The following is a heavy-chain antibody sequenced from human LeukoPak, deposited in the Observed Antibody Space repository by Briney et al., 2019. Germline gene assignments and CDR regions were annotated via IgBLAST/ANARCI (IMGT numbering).Heavy chain of an antibody. CDR3: ARVPPQSYYYYYGMDV. Sequence: SETLSLTRTVTGGSISSYYWSWIRQPPGKGLEWIGYIYYSGSTNYNPSLKSRVTISVDTSKNQFSLKLSSVTAADTAVYYCARVPPQSYYYYYGMDVWGQGTTVTVSS. V-gene: IGHV4-59*01. CDR1: GGSISSYY. CDR2: IYYSGST. J-gene: IGHJ6*02.